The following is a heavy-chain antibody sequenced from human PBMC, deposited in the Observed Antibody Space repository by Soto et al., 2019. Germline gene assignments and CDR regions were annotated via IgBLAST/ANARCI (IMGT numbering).Heavy chain of an antibody. CDR1: GFTFSIYA. Sequence: EVQLLESGGGLVQPGGSLRLSCAAAGFTFSIYAMSWVRQAPGKGLEWVSAISGSGGSTYYADSVKGRCTISRDNSKNTLYLQMNSLRADDPAVYYCAKATRGGAATLIRDYWGQGTLVTVSA. D-gene: IGHD6-13*01. CDR3: AKATRGGAATLIRDY. CDR2: ISGSGGST. J-gene: IGHJ4*02. V-gene: IGHV3-23*01.